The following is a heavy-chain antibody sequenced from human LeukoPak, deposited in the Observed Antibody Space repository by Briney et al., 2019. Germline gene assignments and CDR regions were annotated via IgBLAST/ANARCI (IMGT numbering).Heavy chain of an antibody. J-gene: IGHJ4*02. Sequence: GGSLRLSCAASGFTFRSYAMSWVRQAPGKGLEWVSAISGSGGSAYFADSVKGRFTISRDNSKNTLYLQMNSLRAEDTAVYYCAKGPGYDSSGYYYHDYWGQGTQVTVSS. CDR3: AKGPGYDSSGYYYHDY. D-gene: IGHD3-22*01. CDR2: ISGSGGSA. CDR1: GFTFRSYA. V-gene: IGHV3-23*01.